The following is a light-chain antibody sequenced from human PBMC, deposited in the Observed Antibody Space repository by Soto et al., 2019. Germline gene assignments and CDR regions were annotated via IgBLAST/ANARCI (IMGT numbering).Light chain of an antibody. V-gene: IGKV3-20*01. CDR1: QSVNSNY. CDR2: GAS. CDR3: RHYGGSPLT. J-gene: IGKJ1*01. Sequence: EIVLTQSPGTLSLSPGERATLSCRASQSVNSNYLAWYQQKPGQAPRLLFSGASSRATGIPDRFSGSGSGADFTLTITRLEAEDFAVYFCRHYGGSPLTFGQGTTVEMK.